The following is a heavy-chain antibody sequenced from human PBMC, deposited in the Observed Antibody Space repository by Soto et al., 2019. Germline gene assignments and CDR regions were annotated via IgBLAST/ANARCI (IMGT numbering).Heavy chain of an antibody. Sequence: GASVKVSCKASGYTFTSYAMHWVRQAPGQRLEWMGWINAGSGNTKYSQKFQGRVTITRDTSASTAYMELSSLRSEDTAVYYCARDPQPGGTIWDYYYGMDVWGQGTTVTVSS. CDR2: INAGSGNT. J-gene: IGHJ6*02. CDR1: GYTFTSYA. V-gene: IGHV1-3*01. CDR3: ARDPQPGGTIWDYYYGMDV. D-gene: IGHD1-26*01.